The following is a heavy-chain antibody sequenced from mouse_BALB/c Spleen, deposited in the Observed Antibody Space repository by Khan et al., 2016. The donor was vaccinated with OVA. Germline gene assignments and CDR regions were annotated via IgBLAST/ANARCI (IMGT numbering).Heavy chain of an antibody. D-gene: IGHD1-1*01. CDR3: ARGKDYGYYFDY. CDR1: GYSITSGYA. Sequence: EVQLQESGPGLVKPSQSLSLTCTVTGYSITSGYAWNWIRQFPGNKLEWMGYISYSGFTSYTPSLKSRISITRDTSKNHFFLQLNSVTTEDTAAYYCARGKDYGYYFDYWGQGTTLTVSS. CDR2: ISYSGFT. V-gene: IGHV3-2*02. J-gene: IGHJ2*01.